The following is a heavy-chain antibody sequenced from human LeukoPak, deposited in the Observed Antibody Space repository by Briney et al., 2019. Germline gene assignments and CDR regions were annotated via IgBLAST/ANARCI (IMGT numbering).Heavy chain of an antibody. Sequence: ASVKVSCKASGYTFTGYHMHWVRQAPGQGLEWMGWINPNSGGTNYAQKFQGRVTMTRDTSISTAYMELSRLRSDDTAVYYCATLGYYYDSSGPNWGQGTLVTVSS. J-gene: IGHJ4*02. CDR2: INPNSGGT. CDR1: GYTFTGYH. V-gene: IGHV1-2*02. D-gene: IGHD3-22*01. CDR3: ATLGYYYDSSGPN.